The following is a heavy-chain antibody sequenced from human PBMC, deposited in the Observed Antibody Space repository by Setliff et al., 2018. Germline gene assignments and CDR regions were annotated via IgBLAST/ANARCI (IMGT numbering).Heavy chain of an antibody. V-gene: IGHV4-59*08. CDR2: INHSGST. J-gene: IGHJ6*03. D-gene: IGHD3-16*02. CDR3: ARLHYDYVWGSYRTSDYYYYYYMDV. CDR1: GGSISSYY. Sequence: PSETLSLTCTVSGGSISSYYWSWIRQPAGKGLEWIGEINHSGSTNYNPSLKSRVTISVDTSKNQFSLKLSSVTAADTAVYYCARLHYDYVWGSYRTSDYYYYYYMDVWGKGTTVTVSS.